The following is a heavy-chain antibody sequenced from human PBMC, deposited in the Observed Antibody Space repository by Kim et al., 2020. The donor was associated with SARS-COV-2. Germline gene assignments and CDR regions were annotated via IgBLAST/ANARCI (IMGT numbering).Heavy chain of an antibody. J-gene: IGHJ6*02. CDR1: DASISNYY. V-gene: IGHV4-59*01. CDR2: LYDTGSA. D-gene: IGHD3-10*01. Sequence: SETLSLTCTISDASISNYYLSWIRQPPGKGLEWIGYLYDTGSADYSPSFKSRVTISVDKSKNQFSLKVTSVTAADTAVYYCARTDGSGRFSSAMDDWGQGTSVIVSS. CDR3: ARTDGSGRFSSAMDD.